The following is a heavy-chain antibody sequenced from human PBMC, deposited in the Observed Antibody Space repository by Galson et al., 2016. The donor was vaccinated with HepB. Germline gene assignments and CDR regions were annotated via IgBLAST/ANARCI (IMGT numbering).Heavy chain of an antibody. CDR2: LSGSHNA. Sequence: SLRLSCAASGFTSGAFALTWVRQAPGKGLEWVSGLSGSHNAYYADSVKRRFTVSRDNLMNTLYLQLNTLTVEDTAVYYCAKVDCGDCLTGFGPWGQGTLVSVSS. CDR1: GFTSGAFA. CDR3: AKVDCGDCLTGFGP. J-gene: IGHJ5*02. V-gene: IGHV3-23*01. D-gene: IGHD2-21*02.